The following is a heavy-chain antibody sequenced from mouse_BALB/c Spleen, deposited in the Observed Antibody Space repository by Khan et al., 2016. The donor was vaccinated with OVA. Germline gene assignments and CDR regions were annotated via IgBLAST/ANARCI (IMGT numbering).Heavy chain of an antibody. CDR2: INYSGNT. V-gene: IGHV3-2*02. Sequence: EVQLQESGPGLVKPSQSLSLTCTVTGYSITSEYAWNWIRQFPGNKLEWMGYINYSGNTRYNPSLKSRISNTRNTSKNQFFLQLNSVTTEDTATYYCARKDYYDYDPFPYWGQGTLVTVSA. D-gene: IGHD2-4*01. CDR1: GYSITSEYA. CDR3: ARKDYYDYDPFPY. J-gene: IGHJ3*01.